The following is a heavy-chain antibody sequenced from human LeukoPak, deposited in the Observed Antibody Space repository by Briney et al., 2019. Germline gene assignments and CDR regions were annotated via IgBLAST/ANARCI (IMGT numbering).Heavy chain of an antibody. Sequence: GGSLRLSCAASGFTLSSSAMNWVRQAPGKGLEWVSSINNVGSHIYYAGSVKGRFTISRDNTKNSLYLQMNSLRVEDTAVYYCARGDYLAFWGQGTLVTVSP. CDR2: INNVGSHI. D-gene: IGHD4-17*01. V-gene: IGHV3-21*01. J-gene: IGHJ4*02. CDR1: GFTLSSSA. CDR3: ARGDYLAF.